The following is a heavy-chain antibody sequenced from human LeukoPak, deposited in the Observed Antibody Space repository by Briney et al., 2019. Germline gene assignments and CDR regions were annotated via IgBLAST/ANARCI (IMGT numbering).Heavy chain of an antibody. V-gene: IGHV4-39*01. CDR2: IYYSGST. J-gene: IGHJ4*02. CDR3: ARQPFDY. Sequence: SETLSLTCTVSGGSMSSSTYYWGWLRQTPGKGLEWIGSIYYSGSTYYNPSLKSRVTISVDTSKNQFSLKLSSVTAADTAVYYCARQPFDYWGQGTLVTVSS. CDR1: GGSMSSSTYY.